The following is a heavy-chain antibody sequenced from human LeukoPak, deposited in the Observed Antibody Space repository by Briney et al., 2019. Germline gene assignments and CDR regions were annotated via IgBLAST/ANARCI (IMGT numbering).Heavy chain of an antibody. CDR2: IYYSGST. CDR3: AREGEYSSSLH. Sequence: SETLTLTCTVSGGSISSGDYYWSWIRQPPGKGLEWIGYIYYSGSTYYNPSLKSRVTISVDTSKNQFSLKLSSVTAADTAVYYCAREGEYSSSLHWGQGTLVTVSS. J-gene: IGHJ4*02. D-gene: IGHD6-6*01. CDR1: GGSISSGDYY. V-gene: IGHV4-30-4*08.